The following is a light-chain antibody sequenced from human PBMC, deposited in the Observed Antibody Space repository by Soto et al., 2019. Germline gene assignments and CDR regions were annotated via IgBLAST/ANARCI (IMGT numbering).Light chain of an antibody. V-gene: IGLV2-14*01. CDR1: SSDVGAYNF. J-gene: IGLJ3*02. CDR2: EVR. Sequence: QSALTQPASVSGSPGQSITISCTGTSSDVGAYNFVSWYQQFPGKAPKLMIYEVRNRPSGISSRFSGSRSGNTASLTISGLQPEDEGDYYCSAYTARSTLVFGGGTKVTVL. CDR3: SAYTARSTLV.